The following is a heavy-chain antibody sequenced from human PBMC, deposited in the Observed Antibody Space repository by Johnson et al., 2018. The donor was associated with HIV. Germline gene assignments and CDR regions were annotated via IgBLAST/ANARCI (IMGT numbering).Heavy chain of an antibody. J-gene: IGHJ3*01. Sequence: VQLVESGGGLVQPGGSLRLSCAASGFTFTNYGMHWVRQATGKGLEWVSAIGTAGDTYYPGSVKGRLTISRENAKNSLYLEMNSLRAEDTAVYYCAKIYLGQQLRDPFDFWGQGTLVTVSS. V-gene: IGHV3-13*01. CDR1: GFTFTNYG. CDR2: IGTAGDT. CDR3: AKIYLGQQLRDPFDF. D-gene: IGHD6-13*01.